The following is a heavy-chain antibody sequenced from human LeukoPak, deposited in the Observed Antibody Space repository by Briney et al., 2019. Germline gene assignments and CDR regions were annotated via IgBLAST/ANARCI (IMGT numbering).Heavy chain of an antibody. J-gene: IGHJ4*02. CDR1: RFTFSDYY. CDR3: ARSIPYGTTWYGRSDY. Sequence: PGGSLRLSCAASRFTFSDYYMSWIRQAPGKGLEWVANIKPDGTTKFNVDSVKGRFTISRDNALNSLYLQMNSLRAEDTAIYYCARSIPYGTTWYGRSDYWGQGTLVTVSS. CDR2: IKPDGTTK. V-gene: IGHV3-7*03. D-gene: IGHD6-13*01.